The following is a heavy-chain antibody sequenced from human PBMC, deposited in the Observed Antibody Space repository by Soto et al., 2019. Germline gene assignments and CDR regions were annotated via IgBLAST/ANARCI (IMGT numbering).Heavy chain of an antibody. J-gene: IGHJ4*02. CDR3: AISLGINFGVVIIELDY. CDR2: ISGSGGST. Sequence: EVQLLESGGGLVQPGGSLRLSCAASGFTFSSYAMSWVRQAPGKGLEWVSAISGSGGSTYYADSVKGRFTISRDNSKNTLYLQMNSLRAEDTAVYYCAISLGINFGVVIIELDYWGQGTLVTVSS. V-gene: IGHV3-23*01. CDR1: GFTFSSYA. D-gene: IGHD3-3*01.